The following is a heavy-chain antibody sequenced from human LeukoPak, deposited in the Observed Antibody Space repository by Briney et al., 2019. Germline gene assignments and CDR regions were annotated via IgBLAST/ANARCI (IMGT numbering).Heavy chain of an antibody. CDR3: ARSREVLRYFDWLADAFDI. V-gene: IGHV1-2*02. Sequence: ASVKVSCKASGYTFTGYYMHWVRQAPGQGLEWMGWINPNSGGTNYAKKFQGRVTMTRDTSISTAYMELSRLRSDDTAVYYCARSREVLRYFDWLADAFDIWGQGTMVTVSS. J-gene: IGHJ3*02. CDR2: INPNSGGT. D-gene: IGHD3-9*01. CDR1: GYTFTGYY.